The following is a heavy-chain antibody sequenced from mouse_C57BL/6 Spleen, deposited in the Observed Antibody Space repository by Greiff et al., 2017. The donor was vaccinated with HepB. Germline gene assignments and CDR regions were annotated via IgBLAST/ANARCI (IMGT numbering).Heavy chain of an antibody. J-gene: IGHJ1*03. V-gene: IGHV1-15*01. CDR1: GYTFTDYE. Sequence: VQLQQSGAELVRPGASVTLSCKASGYTFTDYEMHWVKQTPVHGLEWIGAIYPETGGTAYNQKFKGKAILTADKSSSTAYMELRSLTSEDSAVYYCTSNWDWYFDVWGTGTTVTVSS. CDR2: IYPETGGT. CDR3: TSNWDWYFDV. D-gene: IGHD4-1*01.